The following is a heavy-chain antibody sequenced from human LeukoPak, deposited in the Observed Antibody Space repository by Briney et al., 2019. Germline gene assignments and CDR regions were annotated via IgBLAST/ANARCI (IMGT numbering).Heavy chain of an antibody. V-gene: IGHV1-2*02. D-gene: IGHD3-16*01. CDR2: ITPNGGT. CDR3: AKGEGAPNYYDF. CDR1: GYTFTGYY. J-gene: IGHJ4*02. Sequence: ASVKVSCKASGYTFTGYYMHWVRQTPGDGLEWMAWITPNGGTNYAQQFQGRVTLTRDTSINTAFMELSRLTSDDTAMYYCAKGEGAPNYYDFWGQGTLVTVSS.